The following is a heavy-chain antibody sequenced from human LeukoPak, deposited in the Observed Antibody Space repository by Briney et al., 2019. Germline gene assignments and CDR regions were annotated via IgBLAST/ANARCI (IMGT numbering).Heavy chain of an antibody. D-gene: IGHD3-3*01. Sequence: ASVKVSCKASRYTFTGYDINWVREAPGQGLEWMGWMNPNSGGTSFAQKFQGRVTLTRDASINTAYMEVNSLRSDDTAVYYCARDEREWLSLILSDDAFDLWGQGTKVTVSS. CDR2: MNPNSGGT. J-gene: IGHJ3*01. CDR3: ARDEREWLSLILSDDAFDL. V-gene: IGHV1-2*02. CDR1: RYTFTGYD.